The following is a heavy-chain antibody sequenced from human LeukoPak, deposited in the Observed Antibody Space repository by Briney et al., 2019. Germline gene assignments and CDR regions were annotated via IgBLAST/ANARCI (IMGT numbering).Heavy chain of an antibody. V-gene: IGHV1-2*04. J-gene: IGHJ5*02. CDR1: GYTFTGYY. D-gene: IGHD1-1*01. CDR2: INPNSGGT. CDR3: ARGLYNWNDFLSP. Sequence: APVKVSCKASGYTFTGYYMHWVRQAPGQGLEWMGWINPNSGGTNYAQKFQGWVTMTRDTSISTAYMELSRLRSDDTAVYYCARGLYNWNDFLSPWGQGTLVTVSS.